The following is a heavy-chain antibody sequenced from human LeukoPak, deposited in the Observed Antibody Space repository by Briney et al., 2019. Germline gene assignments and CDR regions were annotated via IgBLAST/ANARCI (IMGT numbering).Heavy chain of an antibody. CDR1: GYSFTSYW. CDR2: IYPGYSDT. CDR3: ARGNGYFDHDPDY. Sequence: GESLKISCKGSGYSFTSYWIGWVRQMPGKGLEWMVIIYPGYSDTRYSPSFQGQVTISADKSISTAYLQWSSLKASDTAMYYCARGNGYFDHDPDYWGQGTLVTVSS. V-gene: IGHV5-51*01. J-gene: IGHJ4*02. D-gene: IGHD2/OR15-2a*01.